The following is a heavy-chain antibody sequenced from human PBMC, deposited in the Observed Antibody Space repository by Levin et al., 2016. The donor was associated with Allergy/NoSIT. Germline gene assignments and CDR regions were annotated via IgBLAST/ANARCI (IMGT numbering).Heavy chain of an antibody. CDR3: ARLSPPRYNWDYDYQYYFMDV. CDR1: GGSINSGTFY. V-gene: IGHV4-39*02. D-gene: IGHD1-7*01. CDR2: VYSTGRS. Sequence: SETLSLTCTVSGGSINSGTFYWGWIRQSPGKGLEWIASVYSTGRSFYNPSFGSRVAISVDTFENHFSLRLTSVTAADTALYYCARLSPPRYNWDYDYQYYFMDVWGKGTTVTVS. J-gene: IGHJ6*03.